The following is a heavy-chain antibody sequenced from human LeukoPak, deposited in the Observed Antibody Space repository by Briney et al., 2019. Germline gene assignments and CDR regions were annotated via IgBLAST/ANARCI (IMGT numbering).Heavy chain of an antibody. CDR3: ARGGIVVVPAATEYNWFDP. J-gene: IGHJ5*02. CDR2: IIPIFDTP. V-gene: IGHV1-69*13. CDR1: GGTFSSYP. Sequence: GASVKVSCKASGGTFSSYPVSWVRQAPGQGLEWMGGIIPIFDTPTYAQKFQGRVTITADESTSTAYMELSSLRSEDTAVYYCARGGIVVVPAATEYNWFDPWGQGTLVTVSS. D-gene: IGHD2-2*01.